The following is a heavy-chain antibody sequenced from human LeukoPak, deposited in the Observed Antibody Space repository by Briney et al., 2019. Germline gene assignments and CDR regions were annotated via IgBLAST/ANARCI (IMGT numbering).Heavy chain of an antibody. V-gene: IGHV3-48*03. CDR3: ARSRRDNYYYYGMDV. CDR2: ISSSDTTI. D-gene: IGHD5-24*01. Sequence: PGWSLRLSCAASGFTFSSYEMTWVRQAPGKGLAWVSNISSSDTTIHYADSVKGRFAISRDNARNSLYLQMNSLRAEDTAVYYCARSRRDNYYYYGMDVWGQGTTVTVSS. J-gene: IGHJ6*02. CDR1: GFTFSSYE.